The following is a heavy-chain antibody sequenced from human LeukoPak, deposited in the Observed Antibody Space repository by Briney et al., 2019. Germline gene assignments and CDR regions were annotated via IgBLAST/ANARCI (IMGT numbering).Heavy chain of an antibody. V-gene: IGHV4-59*01. D-gene: IGHD1-26*01. CDR2: IYYSGST. CDR3: AREGARWEPSFSAFDI. CDR1: GGSISGYY. J-gene: IGHJ3*02. Sequence: PSETLSLTCTVSGGSISGYYWSWIRQPPGKGLEWIGYIYYSGSTSYNPSLKCRVTISVDTSKNQFSLKLSSVTAADTAVYYCAREGARWEPSFSAFDIWGQGTMVTVSS.